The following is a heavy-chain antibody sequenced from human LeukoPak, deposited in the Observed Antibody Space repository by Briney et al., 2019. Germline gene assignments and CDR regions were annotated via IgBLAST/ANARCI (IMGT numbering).Heavy chain of an antibody. CDR2: MSDGERT. Sequence: SETLSLTCAVYGGSFSGYYWSWLRQPPGKGLEWIGEMSDGERTSYSPSLKSRATISVVPSQRQFSLELDSVTAADTAVYYCVRRSRVAMPNALDLISDFWGQGTLVTVSS. D-gene: IGHD6-13*01. CDR1: GGSFSGYY. CDR3: VRRSRVAMPNALDLISDF. V-gene: IGHV4-34*01. J-gene: IGHJ4*02.